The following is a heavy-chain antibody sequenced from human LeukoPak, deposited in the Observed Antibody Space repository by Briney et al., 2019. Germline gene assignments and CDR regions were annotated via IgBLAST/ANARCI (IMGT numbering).Heavy chain of an antibody. D-gene: IGHD3-10*01. CDR2: INHSGST. J-gene: IGHJ4*02. CDR1: GGSFSGYY. CDR3: ARGLKGYGSGS. Sequence: PSETLSLTCAVYGGSFSGYYWSWIRQPPGKGLEWIGEINHSGSTNYNPSLKSRVTISVDTSKSQFSLKLSSVTAADTAVYYCARGLKGYGSGSWGQGTLVTVSS. V-gene: IGHV4-34*01.